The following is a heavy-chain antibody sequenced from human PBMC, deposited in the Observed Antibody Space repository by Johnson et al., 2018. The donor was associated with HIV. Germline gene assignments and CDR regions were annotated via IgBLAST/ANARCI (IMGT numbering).Heavy chain of an antibody. D-gene: IGHD6-13*01. CDR2: IYSGGST. Sequence: VQLVESGGYVVRPGGSLRLSCAVSGFTVSSNYMSWVRQAPGKGLEWVSVIYSGGSTYYADSVKGRFTISRDNSKNTLYLQMSGLRIEDTAVYYCARTQVYSSSRDDAFDIWGQGTMVTVSS. CDR1: GFTVSSNY. J-gene: IGHJ3*02. V-gene: IGHV3-66*02. CDR3: ARTQVYSSSRDDAFDI.